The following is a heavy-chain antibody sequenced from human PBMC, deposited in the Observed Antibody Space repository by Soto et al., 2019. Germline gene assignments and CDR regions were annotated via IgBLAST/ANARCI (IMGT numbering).Heavy chain of an antibody. Sequence: ASVKVSCKASGYTFTSYAMHWVRQAPGQGLEWMGIINPSGGSTSYAQKFQGRVTMTRDTSTSTVYMELSSLRSEDTAVYYCGEGGGGSAFDIWGQGTMVTVSS. CDR3: GEGGGGSAFDI. J-gene: IGHJ3*02. CDR1: GYTFTSYA. V-gene: IGHV1-46*01. D-gene: IGHD3-16*01. CDR2: INPSGGST.